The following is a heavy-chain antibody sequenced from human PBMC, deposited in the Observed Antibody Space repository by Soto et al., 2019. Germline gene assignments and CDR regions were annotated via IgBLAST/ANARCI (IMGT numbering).Heavy chain of an antibody. D-gene: IGHD1-1*01. V-gene: IGHV4-59*08. J-gene: IGHJ6*03. CDR1: GGSISSYY. CDR2: IYYSGST. Sequence: QVPLQESGPGLVKPSETLSLTCTVSGGSISSYYWSWIRQPPGKGLEWIGYIYYSGSTNYNPSLKSRVTISVDTSKNQFSLKLSSVTAADTAVYYCARSVATGTYYYYYMDVWGKGTTVTVSS. CDR3: ARSVATGTYYYYYMDV.